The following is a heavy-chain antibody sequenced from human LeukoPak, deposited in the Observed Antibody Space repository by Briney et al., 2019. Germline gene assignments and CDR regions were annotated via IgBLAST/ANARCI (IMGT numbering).Heavy chain of an antibody. V-gene: IGHV1-8*01. D-gene: IGHD3-9*01. CDR2: MNPNSGNT. CDR3: ARAPQYRPPFPLRYFDWPSPNWFDP. Sequence: GASVKVSCKASGYTFTSYDINWVRQATGQGLEWMGWMNPNSGNTGYAQKFQGRVTMTRNTSISTAYMELSSLRSEDTAVYYCARAPQYRPPFPLRYFDWPSPNWFDPGGQGPLVTVSS. CDR1: GYTFTSYD. J-gene: IGHJ5*02.